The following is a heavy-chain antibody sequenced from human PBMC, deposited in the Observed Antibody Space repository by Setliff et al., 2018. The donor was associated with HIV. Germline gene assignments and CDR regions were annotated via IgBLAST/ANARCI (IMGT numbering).Heavy chain of an antibody. CDR2: INPSGGSA. CDR3: ARADSSNWYHVDY. V-gene: IGHV1-46*01. J-gene: IGHJ4*02. CDR1: GYTFTNYY. Sequence: ASVKVSCKASGYTFTNYYIHWVRQAPGQGLEWMGLINPSGGSASYAQKFQGRVTMSRDTSTSTVYMELSSLRSEDTAVYYCARADSSNWYHVDYWGQGTLVTVSS. D-gene: IGHD6-13*01.